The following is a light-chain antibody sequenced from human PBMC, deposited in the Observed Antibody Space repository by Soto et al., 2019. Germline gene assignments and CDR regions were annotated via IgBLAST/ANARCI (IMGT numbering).Light chain of an antibody. J-gene: IGKJ5*01. Sequence: ELVLTQSPGTLSLSQGERATLSCRASQTFSNSFLSWFQQIPGQAPRLLIYGASMRATGIPDRFSGSGSGTDFTLTISRLEPEDFAVYYCQQCGSSSTFGQGTRLEIK. CDR2: GAS. CDR3: QQCGSSST. CDR1: QTFSNSF. V-gene: IGKV3-20*01.